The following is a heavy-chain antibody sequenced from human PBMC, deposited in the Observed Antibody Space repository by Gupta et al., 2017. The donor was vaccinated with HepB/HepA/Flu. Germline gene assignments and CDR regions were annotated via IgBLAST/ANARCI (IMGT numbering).Heavy chain of an antibody. Sequence: EVQLLESGGGLVQPGGSLRLSCAVPGFTFSSFGMSWVRQAPGKGLEWVSDIVGDGGKTHYADSLKGRFTISRDNSKNTVYLQMSSLSPEDTAVYYCAKALSSGRLYYFDLRGQGTLVTGSA. D-gene: IGHD6-19*01. CDR1: GFTFSSFG. CDR2: IVGDGGKT. V-gene: IGHV3-23*01. CDR3: AKALSSGRLYYFDL. J-gene: IGHJ4*02.